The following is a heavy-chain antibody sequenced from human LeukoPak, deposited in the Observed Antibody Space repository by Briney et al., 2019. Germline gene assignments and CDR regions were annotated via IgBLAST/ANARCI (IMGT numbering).Heavy chain of an antibody. D-gene: IGHD6-13*01. CDR3: ARGLVLVPIYNWFDP. V-gene: IGHV3-30-3*01. J-gene: IGHJ5*02. CDR1: GFTFSSYA. Sequence: GGSLRLSCAASGFTFSSYAMHWVRHAPGKGLEWVAVISYDGSNKYYADSVKGRFTISRDNSKNTLYLQMNSLRAEDTAVYYCARGLVLVPIYNWFDPWGQGTLVTVSS. CDR2: ISYDGSNK.